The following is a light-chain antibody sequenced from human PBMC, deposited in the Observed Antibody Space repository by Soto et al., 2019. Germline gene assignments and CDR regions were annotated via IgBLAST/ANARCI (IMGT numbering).Light chain of an antibody. CDR3: QSYDRGLSAWV. CDR2: SDD. V-gene: IGLV1-40*01. Sequence: QSVLTQPPSVSGASGQRVTISCTGTNSNLGASYDVHWYHQLPGTAPKLLIYSDDNRPSGVPDRFSASKSGTSASLAITGLQAEDEGVYYCQSYDRGLSAWVFGGGTELTVL. CDR1: NSNLGASYD. J-gene: IGLJ3*02.